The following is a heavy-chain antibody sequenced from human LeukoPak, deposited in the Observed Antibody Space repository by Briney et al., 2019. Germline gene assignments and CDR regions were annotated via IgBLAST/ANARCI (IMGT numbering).Heavy chain of an antibody. CDR1: GFTFSSYA. D-gene: IGHD3-22*01. J-gene: IGHJ4*02. CDR3: AKDQDYYDSSGYDY. CDR2: ISGSGGST. V-gene: IGHV3-23*01. Sequence: GGSLRLSCAASGFTFSSYAMSWVRQAPGKGLEWVSAISGSGGSTYYADSVKGRFTISRDNSKNTLYLQMNSLRAEDTAVYYCAKDQDYYDSSGYDYWGQGTLGTVSS.